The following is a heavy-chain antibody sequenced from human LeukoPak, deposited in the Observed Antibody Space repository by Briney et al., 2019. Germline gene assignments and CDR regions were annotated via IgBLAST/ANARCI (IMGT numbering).Heavy chain of an antibody. D-gene: IGHD3-9*01. CDR3: AKDLLFRDILTGYYISPYDY. V-gene: IGHV3-23*01. CDR1: GFTFSSYG. CDR2: ISGSGGST. J-gene: IGHJ4*02. Sequence: GGSLRLSCAASGFTFSSYGMSWVRQAPGKGLEWVSAISGSGGSTYYADSVKGRFTISRDNSKNTLYLQMNSLRVEDTAVYYCAKDLLFRDILTGYYISPYDYWGQGTLVTVSS.